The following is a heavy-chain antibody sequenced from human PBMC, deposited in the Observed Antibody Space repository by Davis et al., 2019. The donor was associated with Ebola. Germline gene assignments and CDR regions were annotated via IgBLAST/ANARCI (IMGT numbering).Heavy chain of an antibody. CDR1: GYTFTSYG. D-gene: IGHD2-8*02. CDR3: ARADCTGGVCYIHQYGMDV. Sequence: SVPVSCKASGYTFTSYGTSWVRQAPGQGLEWMGGIIPIFGTANYAQKFQGRVTITADESTSTAYMELSSLRSEDTAVYYGARADCTGGVCYIHQYGMDVWGQGTTVTVSS. CDR2: IIPIFGTA. V-gene: IGHV1-69*13. J-gene: IGHJ6*02.